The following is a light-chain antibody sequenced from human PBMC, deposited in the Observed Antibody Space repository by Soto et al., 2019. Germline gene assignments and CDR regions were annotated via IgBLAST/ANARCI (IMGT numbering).Light chain of an antibody. CDR3: SSYTSSSSFSYV. J-gene: IGLJ1*01. CDR2: DVS. V-gene: IGLV2-14*01. CDR1: SSDVGGYNY. Sequence: QSALTQPASVSGSPGQSITISCTGTSSDVGGYNYVSWYQQHPGKAPKLMIYDVSNRPSGVSNRFSGSKSGNPASLTISGLKAEDEADYYCSSYTSSSSFSYVFGTGTKLTVL.